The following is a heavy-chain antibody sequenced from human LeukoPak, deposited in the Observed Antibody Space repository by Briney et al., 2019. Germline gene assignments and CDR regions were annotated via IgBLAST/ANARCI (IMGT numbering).Heavy chain of an antibody. V-gene: IGHV3-30*04. CDR2: ISFDGSNK. Sequence: TGGSLRLSCAASRSTFSSQAMHWVRQAPGKGLEWVAVISFDGSNKYYADSVKGRFTISRDNSKNTLYLQMNSLRAEDTAVYYCARDSQEASSYHIDYWGQGTLVTVSS. J-gene: IGHJ4*02. CDR3: ARDSQEASSYHIDY. D-gene: IGHD4-11*01. CDR1: RSTFSSQA.